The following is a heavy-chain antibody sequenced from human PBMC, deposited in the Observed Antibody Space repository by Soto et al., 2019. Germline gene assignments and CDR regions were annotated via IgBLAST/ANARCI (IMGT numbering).Heavy chain of an antibody. CDR1: GFTFSSYW. Sequence: HPGGSLRLSCAASGFTFSSYWMHWVRQAPGKGLVWVSRINSDGSSTSYADSVKGRFTISRDNAKNSLYLQMNSLRDEDTAVYYCAGGAHDYGDYVGIQGDVWGQGTTVTVSS. V-gene: IGHV3-74*01. CDR3: AGGAHDYGDYVGIQGDV. D-gene: IGHD4-17*01. CDR2: INSDGSST. J-gene: IGHJ6*02.